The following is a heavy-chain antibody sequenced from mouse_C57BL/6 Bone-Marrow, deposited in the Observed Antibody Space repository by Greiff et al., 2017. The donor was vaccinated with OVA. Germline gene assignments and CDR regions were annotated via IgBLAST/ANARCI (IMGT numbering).Heavy chain of an antibody. CDR2: IWPCGGT. CDR3: ARNGDYGSSLRGGMDY. V-gene: IGHV2-9-1*01. CDR1: GFSFTSYA. J-gene: IGHJ4*01. D-gene: IGHD1-1*01. Sequence: QVQLKQSGPGLVAPSQSLSITCTVSGFSFTSYAISWVRQPPGKGLEWLGVIWPCGGTTYNSALNSSLSISKDNCKSQVCLKMNSLQTDETARYYCARNGDYGSSLRGGMDYWGQGTSVTVSS.